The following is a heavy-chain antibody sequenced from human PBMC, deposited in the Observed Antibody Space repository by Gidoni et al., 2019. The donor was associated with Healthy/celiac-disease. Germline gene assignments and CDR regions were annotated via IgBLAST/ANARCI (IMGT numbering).Heavy chain of an antibody. CDR1: GFTFSRYA. Sequence: QVQLVESRGGVVQPGRSLRLSCAASGFTFSRYAMHWVRQAPGKGLEWVAVISFDGNSKYYADSVKGRFTISRDNSKNTLYLQMNSVTAEDTAVYYCVLVGTSSTPPLYYYYHMDVWGKGTTVTVSS. J-gene: IGHJ6*03. D-gene: IGHD6-6*01. CDR2: ISFDGNSK. CDR3: VLVGTSSTPPLYYYYHMDV. V-gene: IGHV3-30*04.